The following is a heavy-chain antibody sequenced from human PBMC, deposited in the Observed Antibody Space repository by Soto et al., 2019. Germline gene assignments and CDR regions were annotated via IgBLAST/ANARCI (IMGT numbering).Heavy chain of an antibody. CDR2: IYHSGST. D-gene: IGHD6-19*01. V-gene: IGHV4-4*02. J-gene: IGHJ4*02. CDR1: GGSISSSNW. CDR3: ARESRAVAGDYFDY. Sequence: PSETLSLTCAVSGGSISSSNWWSWVRQPPGKGLEWIGEIYHSGSTNYNPSLKSRVTISVDKSKNQFSLKLSSVTAADTAVYYCARESRAVAGDYFDYWGQGTMVTVYS.